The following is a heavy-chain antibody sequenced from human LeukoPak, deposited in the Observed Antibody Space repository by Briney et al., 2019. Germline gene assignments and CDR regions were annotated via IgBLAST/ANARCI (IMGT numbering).Heavy chain of an antibody. V-gene: IGHV3-30*02. CDR3: AKDTTPPKAGFDP. D-gene: IGHD1-14*01. Sequence: QSGGSLRLSCAASGFTFSSYGMHWVRQAPGKGLEWVAFIRYDGSNKYYADSVKGRFTISRDNSKNTLYLQVNSLRAEDTAVYYCAKDTTPPKAGFDPWGQGTLVTVSS. J-gene: IGHJ5*02. CDR1: GFTFSSYG. CDR2: IRYDGSNK.